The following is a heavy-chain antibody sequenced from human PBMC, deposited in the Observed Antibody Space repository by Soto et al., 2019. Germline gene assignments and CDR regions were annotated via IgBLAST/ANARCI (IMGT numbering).Heavy chain of an antibody. CDR2: ISGSGRTT. Sequence: PGGSLRLSCAASGFIFSSYAMSWVRQAPGKGLEWVSAISGSGRTTYYADSVKGRFTISRDNSKNTLYLQMNSLRAEDTAVYYCAKYYGDYVLPWFDPWGQGTLVTVSS. D-gene: IGHD4-17*01. V-gene: IGHV3-23*01. J-gene: IGHJ5*02. CDR3: AKYYGDYVLPWFDP. CDR1: GFIFSSYA.